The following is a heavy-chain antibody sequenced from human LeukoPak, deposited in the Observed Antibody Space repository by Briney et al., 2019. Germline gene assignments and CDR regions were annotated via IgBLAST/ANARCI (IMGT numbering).Heavy chain of an antibody. D-gene: IGHD6-13*01. CDR1: GFTVSSSY. CDR3: ARDLEAANTYYFDY. V-gene: IGHV3-66*01. Sequence: GGSLRLSCAASGFTVSSSYMSWVRQAPGKGLEWVSIISSAGTTYYAVPVKGRFTISRDNSKNTVYLQVNSLRDEDTAVYYCARDLEAANTYYFDYWGQGTMVTVSS. CDR2: ISSAGTT. J-gene: IGHJ4*02.